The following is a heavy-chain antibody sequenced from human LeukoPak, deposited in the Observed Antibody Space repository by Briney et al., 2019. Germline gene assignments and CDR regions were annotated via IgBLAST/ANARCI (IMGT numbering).Heavy chain of an antibody. Sequence: GASVRVSCKASGCTFTNYYMHWVRQAPGQGLEWMGIINPSGGSTSYAQKFQGRVTMTRDTSTSTVYMELSSLRSEDTAVYYCARIAAAGTWAFDIWGQGTMVTVSS. J-gene: IGHJ3*02. V-gene: IGHV1-46*03. CDR3: ARIAAAGTWAFDI. CDR2: INPSGGST. D-gene: IGHD6-13*01. CDR1: GCTFTNYY.